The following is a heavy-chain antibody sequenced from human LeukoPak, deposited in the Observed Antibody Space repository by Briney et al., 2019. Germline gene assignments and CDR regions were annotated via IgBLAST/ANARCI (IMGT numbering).Heavy chain of an antibody. Sequence: GASVKVSCKASGYTFTGYYMHWVRQAPGQGLEWMGWINPNSGGTKYAQKFQGRVTMTRDTSISTAYMELSRLRSDDTAVYYCADEFGLKWRADWGQGTLVTVSS. CDR2: INPNSGGT. CDR3: ADEFGLKWRAD. V-gene: IGHV1-2*02. CDR1: GYTFTGYY. D-gene: IGHD2-15*01. J-gene: IGHJ4*02.